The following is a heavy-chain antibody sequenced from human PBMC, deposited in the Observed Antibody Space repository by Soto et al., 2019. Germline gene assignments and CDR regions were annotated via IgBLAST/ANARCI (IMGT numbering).Heavy chain of an antibody. CDR2: IYYTGKT. D-gene: IGHD3-9*01. CDR1: GDSLTSYY. Sequence: QVQLQESGPGLVKPSETLSLTCSVSGDSLTSYYWTWVRQPPGKGLEWIGYIYYTGKTNYNPSLKSRVTRSMDLSKNQFSLELRSLTAADTAVYYCARIILTGYYGLEPWGQGTLVIVSA. J-gene: IGHJ5*02. CDR3: ARIILTGYYGLEP. V-gene: IGHV4-59*01.